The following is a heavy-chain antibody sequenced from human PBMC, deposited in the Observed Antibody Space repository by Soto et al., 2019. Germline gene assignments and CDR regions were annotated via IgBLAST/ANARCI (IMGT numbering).Heavy chain of an antibody. CDR3: ARVSGSYYYGMDV. D-gene: IGHD1-26*01. CDR2: SYHSRST. V-gene: IGHV4-4*02. CDR1: GGSISSSNW. Sequence: QVQLQESGPGLVKPSGTLSLTCAVSGGSISSSNWWSWVRQPPGKGLEWIGESYHSRSTNYNPSLKRRVTLSVDKSTNQFSLKLSSVTAADTAVYYCARVSGSYYYGMDVWGQGITVTVSS. J-gene: IGHJ6*02.